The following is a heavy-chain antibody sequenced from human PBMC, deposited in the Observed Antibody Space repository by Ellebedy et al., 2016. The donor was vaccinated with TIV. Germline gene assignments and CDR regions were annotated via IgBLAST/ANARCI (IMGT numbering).Heavy chain of an antibody. J-gene: IGHJ4*02. V-gene: IGHV3-15*01. Sequence: GESLKISCAASGLTFDNAWLSWVRQPPGKGLEWVGRIKSKTDTGRANYAAPLKGRFTISRDDSKNTLYLQMDSLETEDTAVYYCAKLAWVAAAGTHLDYWGQGTLVTVSS. D-gene: IGHD6-13*01. CDR3: AKLAWVAAAGTHLDY. CDR1: GLTFDNAW. CDR2: IKSKTDTGRA.